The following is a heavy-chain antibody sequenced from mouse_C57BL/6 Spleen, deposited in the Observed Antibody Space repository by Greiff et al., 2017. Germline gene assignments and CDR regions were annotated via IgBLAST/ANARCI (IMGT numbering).Heavy chain of an antibody. J-gene: IGHJ3*01. V-gene: IGHV1-85*01. Sequence: VMLVESGPELVKPGASVKLSCKASGYTFTSYDINWVKQRPGQGLEWIGWIYPRDGSTKYNEKFKGKATLTVDTSSSTAYMELHSLTSEDSAVYFCAREDSSGFFAYWGQGTLVTVSA. D-gene: IGHD3-2*02. CDR2: IYPRDGST. CDR1: GYTFTSYD. CDR3: AREDSSGFFAY.